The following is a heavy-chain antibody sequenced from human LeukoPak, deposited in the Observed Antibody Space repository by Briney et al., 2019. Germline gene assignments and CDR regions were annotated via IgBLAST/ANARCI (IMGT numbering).Heavy chain of an antibody. Sequence: PSETLSLTCAVYGGSFSGYYWSWIRQPPGKGLEWIGEINHSGSTNYNPSLKSRVTMSVDTSKNQFSLKLSSVTAADTAVYYCARGEKAAAVDYWGQGTLITVSS. CDR1: GGSFSGYY. CDR2: INHSGST. CDR3: ARGEKAAAVDY. J-gene: IGHJ4*02. V-gene: IGHV4-34*01. D-gene: IGHD2-2*01.